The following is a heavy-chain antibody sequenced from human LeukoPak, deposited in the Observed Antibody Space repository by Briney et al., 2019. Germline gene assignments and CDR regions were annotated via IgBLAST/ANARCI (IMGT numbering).Heavy chain of an antibody. V-gene: IGHV1-8*01. J-gene: IGHJ4*02. CDR1: GYTFTSYD. D-gene: IGHD3-10*01. CDR3: ARGLDYYGSGSLIDS. Sequence: GASVKVSCKASGYTFTSYDINWVRQATGQGLEWMGWMNPNSGNTDYAQKFQGRVTMTRNTSISTAYMELSSLRSEDTAVYYCARGLDYYGSGSLIDSWGQGTLVTVSS. CDR2: MNPNSGNT.